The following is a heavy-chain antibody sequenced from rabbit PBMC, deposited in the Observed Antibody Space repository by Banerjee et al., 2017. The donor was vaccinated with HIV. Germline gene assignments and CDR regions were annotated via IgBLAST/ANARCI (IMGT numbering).Heavy chain of an antibody. V-gene: IGHV1S7*01. CDR1: GSDFSNYY. Sequence: QLVESGGGLVQPGGSLKLSCKASGSDFSNYYMSWVRQAPGKGLEWIGIIYAGEDKTDYANWVHGRFTISRDNAQNMVYLQLNSLTAADTATYFCARWIGNSGGGGGVDAALDLWGPGTL. CDR3: ARWIGNSGGGGGVDAALDL. D-gene: IGHD1-1*01. CDR2: IYAGEDKT. J-gene: IGHJ4*01.